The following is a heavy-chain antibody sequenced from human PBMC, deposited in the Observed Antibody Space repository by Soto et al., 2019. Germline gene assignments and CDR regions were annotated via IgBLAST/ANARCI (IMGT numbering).Heavy chain of an antibody. CDR3: APYFYILVDDAFDI. J-gene: IGHJ3*02. Sequence: QITLKESGPTLVKPTQTLTLTCTFSGFSLSTSGVGVGWIRQPPGKALEWLALIYWDDDKRYSPSLKSRLTIPKDTSKTQVVLTMTNMDPVDTATYYCAPYFYILVDDAFDIWGQGTMVTVSS. D-gene: IGHD1-26*01. V-gene: IGHV2-5*02. CDR1: GFSLSTSGVG. CDR2: IYWDDDK.